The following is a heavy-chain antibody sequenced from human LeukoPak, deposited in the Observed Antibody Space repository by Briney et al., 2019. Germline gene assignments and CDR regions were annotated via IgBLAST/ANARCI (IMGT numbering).Heavy chain of an antibody. CDR2: INPNSGGT. D-gene: IGHD2-15*01. CDR1: GYTFTGYY. J-gene: IGHJ4*02. V-gene: IGHV1-2*06. Sequence: ASVKVSCKASGYTFTGYYMHWVRQAPGQGLEWMGRINPNSGGTNYAQKFQGRVTMTRDTSISTAYIELSRLRSDDTAVYYCARTLGYCSGGSCYPSYYFDYWGQGTLVTVSS. CDR3: ARTLGYCSGGSCYPSYYFDY.